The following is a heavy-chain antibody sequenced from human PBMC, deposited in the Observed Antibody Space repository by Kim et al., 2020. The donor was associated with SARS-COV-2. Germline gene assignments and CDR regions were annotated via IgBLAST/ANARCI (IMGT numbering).Heavy chain of an antibody. Sequence: GSTNYNPSLKSRVTISVDKSKNQFSLKLSSVTAADTAVYYCARDLSRAIDWGQGTLVTVSS. V-gene: IGHV4-4*02. J-gene: IGHJ4*02. CDR2: GST. CDR3: ARDLSRAID.